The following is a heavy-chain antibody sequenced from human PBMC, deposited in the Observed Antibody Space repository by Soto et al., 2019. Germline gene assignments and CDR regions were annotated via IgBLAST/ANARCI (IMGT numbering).Heavy chain of an antibody. CDR3: ARGDVTGIVGIFGSPLDI. CDR2: IGYDGNNK. D-gene: IGHD1-1*01. J-gene: IGHJ3*02. CDR1: GFSFTTYG. V-gene: IGHV3-33*01. Sequence: QVQLVESGGGWVQPGRSLRLSCEATGFSFTTYGMHWVRQAPGKGLEWVAVIGYDGNNKYYADSVEGRFTISRDNSKNTVYLQRKSLRGDDTAVYYCARGDVTGIVGIFGSPLDIWGQGTVVTVSS.